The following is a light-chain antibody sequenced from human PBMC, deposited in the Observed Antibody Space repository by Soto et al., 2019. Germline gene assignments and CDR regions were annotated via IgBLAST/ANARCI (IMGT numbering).Light chain of an antibody. CDR3: QQATTFPIT. CDR2: AAS. Sequence: DIQMTQSPSSVSASVGDRVTITCRASQSLSSWLAWYQQNPGKAPKLLIYAASSLQSGVPSRFSGSGSGTDFNFTISSLQTEDFATYYCQQATTFPITFGPGTKVDVK. J-gene: IGKJ3*01. CDR1: QSLSSW. V-gene: IGKV1-12*01.